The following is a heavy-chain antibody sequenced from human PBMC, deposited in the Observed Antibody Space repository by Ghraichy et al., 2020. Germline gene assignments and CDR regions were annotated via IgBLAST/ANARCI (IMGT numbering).Heavy chain of an antibody. CDR1: GGSISSYY. CDR2: IYYSGTT. V-gene: IGHV4-59*01. CDR3: ARTSYSGSYYWFDP. Sequence: SETLSLTCTVSGGSISSYYWSWIRQPPGKGLEWIGYIYYSGTTNYNPSLKSRVTISVDTSKNHFSLRLSSVTAADTALYYCARTSYSGSYYWFDPWGQGTLVTVSS. D-gene: IGHD1-26*01. J-gene: IGHJ5*02.